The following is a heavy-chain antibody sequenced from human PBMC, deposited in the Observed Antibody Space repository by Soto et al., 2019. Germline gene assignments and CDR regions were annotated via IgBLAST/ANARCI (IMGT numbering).Heavy chain of an antibody. D-gene: IGHD3-22*01. Sequence: PSETLSLTCTVSGGSISSGGYYWSWIRQHPGKGLEWIGYIYYSGSTYYNLSLKSRVTISVDTSKNQFSLQLNSVTPEDTALYYCASSDRSGFGFDYWGQGTLVTVSS. CDR2: IYYSGST. CDR1: GGSISSGGYY. CDR3: ASSDRSGFGFDY. V-gene: IGHV4-31*03. J-gene: IGHJ4*02.